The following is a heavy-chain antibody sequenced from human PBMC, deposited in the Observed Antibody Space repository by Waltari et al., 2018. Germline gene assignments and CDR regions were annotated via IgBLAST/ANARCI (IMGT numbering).Heavy chain of an antibody. CDR1: GGSIRSSSYY. Sequence: QLQLQESGPGLVKPSETLSLTCTVSGGSIRSSSYYWGWIRQPPGKGLEWIGSIYYSGSTYYNPSLKSRVTISVDTSKNQFSRKLSSGTAADTAVYYCARHEGYSYGLDYWGQGTLVTVSS. CDR2: IYYSGST. J-gene: IGHJ4*02. D-gene: IGHD5-18*01. CDR3: ARHEGYSYGLDY. V-gene: IGHV4-39*01.